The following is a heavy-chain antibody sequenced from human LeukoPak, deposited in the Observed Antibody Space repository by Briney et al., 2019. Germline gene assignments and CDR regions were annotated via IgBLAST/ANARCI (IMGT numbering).Heavy chain of an antibody. CDR3: ATWAFYHSLDV. V-gene: IGHV3-43*02. CDR2: INKDGSAT. CDR1: GFTFDAYA. Sequence: PGGSLRLSCEASGFTFDAYAMLWVRQAPGKGLEWVSLINKDGSATYYADSVKGRFTISRDNSKNSLYLQMNSLRSEDTALYYCATWAFYHSLDVWGQGTTVTVSS. D-gene: IGHD1-26*01. J-gene: IGHJ6*02.